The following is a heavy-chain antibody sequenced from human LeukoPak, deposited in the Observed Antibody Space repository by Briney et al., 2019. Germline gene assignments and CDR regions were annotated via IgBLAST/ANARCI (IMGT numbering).Heavy chain of an antibody. CDR1: GYTFTDFY. Sequence: GASVKVSCKASGYTFTDFYVHWVRQAPGQGLEWMGWINPNSGDTNYAQKFQGRVTVTRDTSISTAYMELTRLRSDDTAVYYCARDRAKGYYGSGSFYYYYGMDVWGQGTTVTVSS. CDR2: INPNSGDT. CDR3: ARDRAKGYYGSGSFYYYYGMDV. V-gene: IGHV1-2*02. D-gene: IGHD3-10*01. J-gene: IGHJ6*02.